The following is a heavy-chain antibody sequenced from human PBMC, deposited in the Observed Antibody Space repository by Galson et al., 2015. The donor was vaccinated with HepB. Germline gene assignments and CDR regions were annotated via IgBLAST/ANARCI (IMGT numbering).Heavy chain of an antibody. D-gene: IGHD3-22*01. Sequence: SVKVAYKASGGTFSSYAISWVRQAPGQGLEWMGGIIPIFGTANYAQKFQGRVTITADESTSTAYMELSSLRSEDTAVYYCARDGPPDYYDSQGAFDIWGQGTMVTVSS. CDR2: IIPIFGTA. V-gene: IGHV1-69*13. CDR1: GGTFSSYA. J-gene: IGHJ3*02. CDR3: ARDGPPDYYDSQGAFDI.